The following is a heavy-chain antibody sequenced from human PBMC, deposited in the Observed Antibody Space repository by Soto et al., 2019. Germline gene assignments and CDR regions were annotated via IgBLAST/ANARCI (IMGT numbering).Heavy chain of an antibody. D-gene: IGHD3-10*01. V-gene: IGHV1-18*01. CDR3: ARDYGSGSYYYYYYYMDV. CDR1: GYTFTSYG. Sequence: VKVSCKASGYTFTSYGISWVRQAPGQGLEWMGWISAYNGNTNYAQKLQGRVTMTTDTSTSTAYMELRSLRSDDTAVYYCARDYGSGSYYYYYYYMDVWGKGTTVTVSS. J-gene: IGHJ6*03. CDR2: ISAYNGNT.